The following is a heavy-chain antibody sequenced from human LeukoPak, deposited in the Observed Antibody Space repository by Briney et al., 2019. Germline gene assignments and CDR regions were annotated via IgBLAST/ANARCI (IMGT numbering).Heavy chain of an antibody. V-gene: IGHV4-61*02. CDR2: IYTSGST. J-gene: IGHJ4*02. D-gene: IGHD1-26*01. CDR1: GGSISSGSYY. Sequence: SQTLSLTCTVSGGSISSGSYYWSWIRQPPGKGLEWIGRIYTSGSTNYNPSLKSRVTISVDTSKNQFSLKLSSVTAADTAVYYCARLSGSYSDFGYWGQGTLVTVSS. CDR3: ARLSGSYSDFGY.